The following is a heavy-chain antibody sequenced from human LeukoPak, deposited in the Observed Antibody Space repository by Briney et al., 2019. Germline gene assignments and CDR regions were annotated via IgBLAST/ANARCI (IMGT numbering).Heavy chain of an antibody. CDR2: IYTSGST. Sequence: KPSQTLSLTCTVSGGSISSGSYCWSWIRQPAGKGLEWIGRIYTSGSTNYNPSLKSRVTISVDTSKNQFSLKLSSVTAADTAVYYCARRPAYYDFWSRSDAFDIWGQGTMVTVSS. D-gene: IGHD3-3*01. CDR1: GGSISSGSYC. V-gene: IGHV4-61*02. J-gene: IGHJ3*02. CDR3: ARRPAYYDFWSRSDAFDI.